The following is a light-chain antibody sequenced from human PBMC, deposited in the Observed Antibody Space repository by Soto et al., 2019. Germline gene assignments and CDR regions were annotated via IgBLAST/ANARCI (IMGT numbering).Light chain of an antibody. V-gene: IGKV4-1*01. CDR2: WAS. CDR1: QSALFSSSNKNY. J-gene: IGKJ2*01. Sequence: DIVLTQSPDSLAVSLGETATINCKTSQSALFSSSNKNYIAWYQRRPGQPLKLLFYWASTRASGVPDRFSASGSGTAFTLTLSSLQPEDAAIYYCQQYFSIPMFTFAQGTKLQIK. CDR3: QQYFSIPMFT.